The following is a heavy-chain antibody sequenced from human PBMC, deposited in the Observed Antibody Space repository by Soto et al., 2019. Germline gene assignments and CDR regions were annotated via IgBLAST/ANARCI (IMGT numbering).Heavy chain of an antibody. J-gene: IGHJ4*02. CDR1: GFTFSSSA. CDR3: AMGLAAAGPLDY. Sequence: EVQLLDSGGTLVQIGGSLRLSCAASGFTFSSSAMSWVRQAPGRGLEWFSTISGSGGTPYYADSVKGRFTISRDNSKNTLYLVLNSLRAEDTAVYYCAMGLAAAGPLDYWGQGTLVTVSS. V-gene: IGHV3-23*01. CDR2: ISGSGGTP. D-gene: IGHD6-13*01.